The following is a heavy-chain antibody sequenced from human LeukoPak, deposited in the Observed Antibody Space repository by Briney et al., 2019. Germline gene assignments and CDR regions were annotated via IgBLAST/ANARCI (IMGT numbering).Heavy chain of an antibody. J-gene: IGHJ3*02. CDR1: GGSISSSSYY. D-gene: IGHD3-22*01. CDR3: ARGPMIVVVNDAFDI. Sequence: SETLSLTCTVSGGSISSSSYYWGWIRQPPGKGLEWIGSIYHSGSTYYNPSLKSRVTISVDTSKNQFSLKLSSVTAADTAVYYCARGPMIVVVNDAFDIWGQGTMVTVSS. V-gene: IGHV4-39*07. CDR2: IYHSGST.